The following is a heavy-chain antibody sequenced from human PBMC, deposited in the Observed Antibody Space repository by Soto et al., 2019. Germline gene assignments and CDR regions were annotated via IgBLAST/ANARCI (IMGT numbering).Heavy chain of an antibody. CDR2: IDPSDSYI. V-gene: IGHV5-10-1*01. Sequence: PGESLKISCKVSGYSFTNYWISWVHQMPGKGLEWMGRIDPSDSYINYSPSFQGHVTISADKSTNTAFLQWSSLKASDTAIYYCARHRRYGSRIYIDYWGQGTLVTVSS. D-gene: IGHD3-10*01. J-gene: IGHJ4*02. CDR3: ARHRRYGSRIYIDY. CDR1: GYSFTNYW.